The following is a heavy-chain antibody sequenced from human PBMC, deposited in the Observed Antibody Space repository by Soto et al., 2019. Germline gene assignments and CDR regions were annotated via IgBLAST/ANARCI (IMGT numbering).Heavy chain of an antibody. CDR2: IYHSGST. Sequence: PSETLSLTCAVSGYSISSGYYWGWIRQPPGKGLEWIGSIYHSGSTYYNPSLKSRVTISVDTSKNQFSLKLSSVTAADTAVYYCARDPYSSGYYNLLFDYWGQGTLVTVSS. CDR1: GYSISSGYY. CDR3: ARDPYSSGYYNLLFDY. J-gene: IGHJ4*02. D-gene: IGHD3-22*01. V-gene: IGHV4-38-2*02.